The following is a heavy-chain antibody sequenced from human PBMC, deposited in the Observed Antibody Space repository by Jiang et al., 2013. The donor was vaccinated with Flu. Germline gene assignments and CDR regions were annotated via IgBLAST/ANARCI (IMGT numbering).Heavy chain of an antibody. V-gene: IGHV3-53*01. CDR2: IYSGGNT. CDR3: ARVEGLGFKEGWFDP. J-gene: IGHJ5*02. Sequence: QLVESGGGLIQPGGSLRLSCAASGFTVSSNYMSWVRQAPGRGLEWVSIIYSGGNTYYADSVKGRFTVSRDNSKNTLFLHLNSLRAEDTAIYYCARVEGLGFKEGWFDPWGQGTLVTVSS. CDR1: GFTVSSNY. D-gene: IGHD6-19*01.